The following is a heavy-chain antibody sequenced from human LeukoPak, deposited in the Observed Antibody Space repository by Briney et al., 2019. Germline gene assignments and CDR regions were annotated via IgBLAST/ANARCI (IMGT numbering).Heavy chain of an antibody. V-gene: IGHV4-59*08. CDR2: IYNTEST. D-gene: IGHD6-19*01. Sequence: PSETLSLTCTVSGGSISSSSWSWIRQPPGKGLEWIGHIYNTESTNYSPSLKSRVTISLDTSKNQFSLRLTSVTAADTAVYYCAKTIAVAGGWFDPWGQGTLVTVSS. CDR1: GGSISSSS. J-gene: IGHJ5*02. CDR3: AKTIAVAGGWFDP.